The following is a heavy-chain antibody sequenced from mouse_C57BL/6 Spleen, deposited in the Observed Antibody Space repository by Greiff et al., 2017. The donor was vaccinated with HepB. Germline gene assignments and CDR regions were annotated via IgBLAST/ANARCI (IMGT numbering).Heavy chain of an antibody. Sequence: VKLMESGPELVKPGASVKISCKASGYTFTDYYINWVKQRPGQGLEWIGWIFPGSGSTYYNEKFKGKATLTVDKSSSTAYMLLSSLTSEDSAVYFCARSGDYDVGAMDYWGQGTSVTVSS. V-gene: IGHV1-75*01. CDR1: GYTFTDYY. CDR3: ARSGDYDVGAMDY. J-gene: IGHJ4*01. D-gene: IGHD2-4*01. CDR2: IFPGSGST.